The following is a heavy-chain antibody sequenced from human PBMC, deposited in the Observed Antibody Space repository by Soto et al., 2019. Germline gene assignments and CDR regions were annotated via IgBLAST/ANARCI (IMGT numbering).Heavy chain of an antibody. J-gene: IGHJ5*02. CDR2: LNTYGNT. V-gene: IGHV4-4*07. Sequence: SETLSLTCTVSGGSISSYRWSWIRQPAGKGLEWIGRLNTYGNTHYNPSLKSRVTVSVDTSRNQFFLTLRSVTAADSAVYHCGRESGETWDYEASWGQGTPVTVS. CDR3: GRESGETWDYEAS. D-gene: IGHD1-7*01. CDR1: GGSISSYR.